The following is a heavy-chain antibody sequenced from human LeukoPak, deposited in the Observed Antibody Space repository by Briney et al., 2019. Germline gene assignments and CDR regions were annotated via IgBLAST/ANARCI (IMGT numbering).Heavy chain of an antibody. CDR3: ASSSDYYGSGNHDY. CDR2: INHSGST. V-gene: IGHV4-34*01. J-gene: IGHJ4*02. D-gene: IGHD3-10*01. Sequence: PSETLSLTCAVYGGSFSGYYWSWIRQPPGKGLEWIGEINHSGSTNYNPSLKSRVTISVDTSKNQFSLKLSSVTAADTAVYYCASSSDYYGSGNHDYWGQGTLVTVSS. CDR1: GGSFSGYY.